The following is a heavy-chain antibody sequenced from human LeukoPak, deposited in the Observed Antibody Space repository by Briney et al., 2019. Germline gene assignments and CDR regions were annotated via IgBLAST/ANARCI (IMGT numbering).Heavy chain of an antibody. CDR1: GGSISSSSYY. D-gene: IGHD6-25*01. CDR3: ARAEAATYETYFDY. V-gene: IGHV4-39*07. J-gene: IGHJ4*02. Sequence: SETLSLTCTVSGGSISSSSYYWGWIRQPPGKGLEWIGNMYQGGSTYFNPSLKSRVTISVDTSKNQFSLKVSSVTAADTAVYYCARAEAATYETYFDYWGQGTLVTVSS. CDR2: MYQGGST.